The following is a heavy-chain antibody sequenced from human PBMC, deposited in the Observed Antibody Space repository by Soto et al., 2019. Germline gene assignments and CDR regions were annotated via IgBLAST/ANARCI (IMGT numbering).Heavy chain of an antibody. CDR2: ISSGSSYI. V-gene: IGHV3-21*01. CDR3: ATFYGDYVHYYYYMDV. Sequence: EVQLVESGGGLVKPGGSLRLSCAASGFTFSSYNMNWVRQAPGKGLEWVSSISSGSSYIYYADSVKGRFTISRDNAKNSLYLQMNTLRAEDTAVYHFATFYGDYVHYYYYMDVWGKGTTVTVSS. J-gene: IGHJ6*03. CDR1: GFTFSSYN. D-gene: IGHD4-17*01.